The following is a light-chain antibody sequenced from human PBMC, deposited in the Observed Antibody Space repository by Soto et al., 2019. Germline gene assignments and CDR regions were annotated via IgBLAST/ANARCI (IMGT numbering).Light chain of an antibody. CDR2: EVT. CDR1: SGDVGVYNY. J-gene: IGLJ2*01. Sequence: QSVLTQPHSASGAPGQSVTISCTGTSGDVGVYNYVSWYQQQPGKAPKLMIFEVTKRPSGVPDRFSGSKSGSTASLTVSGLHAEDEANYFCSSYAGDTVVFGGGTKPTVL. CDR3: SSYAGDTVV. V-gene: IGLV2-8*01.